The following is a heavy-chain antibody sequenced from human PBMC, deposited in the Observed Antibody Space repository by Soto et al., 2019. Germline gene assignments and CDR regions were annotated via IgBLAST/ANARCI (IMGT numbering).Heavy chain of an antibody. J-gene: IGHJ4*02. CDR1: GGSMRNYF. Sequence: SETLSLTCTVSGGSMRNYFWTWIRQPPGKGLEWIGYIHYSGTTSFFPSYNPSLRSRVTISEDTSKNQFSLKLLSVTTADTAVYLCAAGEASSRNLAPYYLDFWGQGTLVTVSS. CDR2: IHYSGTT. CDR3: AAGEASSRNLAPYYLDF. V-gene: IGHV4-59*01. D-gene: IGHD6-13*01.